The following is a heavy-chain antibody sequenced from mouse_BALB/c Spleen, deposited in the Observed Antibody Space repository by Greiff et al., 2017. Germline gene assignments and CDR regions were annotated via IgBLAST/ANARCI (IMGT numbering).Heavy chain of an antibody. J-gene: IGHJ2*01. CDR3: ARGYGNYGGGDY. V-gene: IGHV14-3*02. D-gene: IGHD2-1*01. CDR1: GFNIKDNY. Sequence: EVQRVESGAELVKPGASVKLSCTASGFNIKDNYMHWVKQRPEQGLEWIGRIDPANGTTKYDPKFQGKATITADTSSNTAYLQLSSLTSEDTAVYYCARGYGNYGGGDYWGQGTTLTVSS. CDR2: IDPANGTT.